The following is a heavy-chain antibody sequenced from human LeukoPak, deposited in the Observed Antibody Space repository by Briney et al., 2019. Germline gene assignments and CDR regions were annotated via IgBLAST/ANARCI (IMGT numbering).Heavy chain of an antibody. CDR3: GRLNLPAVSGAFDY. Sequence: PSETLSLTCTVSGGSISTYYWSWIRQPAGKELEWIGRIHSSGTTHYNPSLRSRVTLSIDTSKNQFSLKLSSVTAADTAVYYCGRLNLPAVSGAFDYWGQGTLVTVSS. CDR2: IHSSGTT. D-gene: IGHD2-2*01. V-gene: IGHV4-4*07. CDR1: GGSISTYY. J-gene: IGHJ4*02.